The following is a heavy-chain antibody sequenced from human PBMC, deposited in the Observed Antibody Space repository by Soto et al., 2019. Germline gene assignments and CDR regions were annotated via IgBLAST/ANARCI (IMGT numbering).Heavy chain of an antibody. CDR2: IYTSGST. D-gene: IGHD6-13*01. J-gene: IGHJ3*02. V-gene: IGHV4-4*07. Sequence: SETLSLTCTVSGGSISSYYWSWIRQPAGKGLEWIGRIYTSGSTNYNPSLKSRVTMSVDTSKNQFSLKLSSVTAADTAVYYCARDLRIAAAETKILDAFDIWGQGTMVTVSS. CDR1: GGSISSYY. CDR3: ARDLRIAAAETKILDAFDI.